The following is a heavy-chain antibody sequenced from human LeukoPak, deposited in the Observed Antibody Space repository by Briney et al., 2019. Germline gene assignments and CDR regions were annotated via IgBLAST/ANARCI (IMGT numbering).Heavy chain of an antibody. D-gene: IGHD5-18*01. CDR2: IRYDGSNK. V-gene: IGHV3-30*02. CDR3: ESHNYGKAYFDY. Sequence: GGSLGLSCAASGFTFSSYGMHWVRQAPGKGLEWVAFIRYDGSNKYYADSVKGRFTISRDNSKNTLYLQMNSLRAADTAVYYCESHNYGKAYFDYWGQGSLVTVSS. J-gene: IGHJ4*02. CDR1: GFTFSSYG.